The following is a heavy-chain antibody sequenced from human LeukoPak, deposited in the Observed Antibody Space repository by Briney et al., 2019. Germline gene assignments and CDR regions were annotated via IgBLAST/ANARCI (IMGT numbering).Heavy chain of an antibody. CDR1: GGSFSGYY. CDR2: INHSGST. Sequence: PSETLSLTCAVYGGSFSGYYWSWIRQPPGKGLEWIGEINHSGSTNYNPSLKSRVTISVDTSKNQFSLKLSSVTAADTAAYYCARGWVRSSPPDYWGQGTLVTVSS. J-gene: IGHJ4*02. V-gene: IGHV4-34*01. CDR3: ARGWVRSSPPDY. D-gene: IGHD3-10*01.